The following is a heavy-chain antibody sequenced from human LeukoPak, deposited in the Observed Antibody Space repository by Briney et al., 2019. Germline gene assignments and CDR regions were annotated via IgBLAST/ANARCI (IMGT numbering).Heavy chain of an antibody. CDR2: MTGSGGST. D-gene: IGHD3-22*01. CDR1: GFTFSSYS. V-gene: IGHV3-23*01. J-gene: IGHJ3*02. Sequence: GGTLRLSCASSGFTFSSYSMSWVRQARGKGLEWVSAMTGSGGSTYYADSVKGRFTISRDNSKNTLYLQMNSLRAEDTAVYYCAKDDHLNYYDSSGYYPDAFDIWGQGTMVTVSS. CDR3: AKDDHLNYYDSSGYYPDAFDI.